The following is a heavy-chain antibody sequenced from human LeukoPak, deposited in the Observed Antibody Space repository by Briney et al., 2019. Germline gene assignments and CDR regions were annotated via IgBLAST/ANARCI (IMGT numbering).Heavy chain of an antibody. D-gene: IGHD3-16*01. Sequence: ASVKVPCKVSGYTLTELSMHWVRQAPGKGLEWMGGFDPEDGETIYAQKFQGRVTMTEDTSTDTAYMELSSLRSEDTAVYYCAPQRAAWGHYYMDVWGKGTTVTVSS. V-gene: IGHV1-24*01. CDR1: GYTLTELS. CDR3: APQRAAWGHYYMDV. CDR2: FDPEDGET. J-gene: IGHJ6*03.